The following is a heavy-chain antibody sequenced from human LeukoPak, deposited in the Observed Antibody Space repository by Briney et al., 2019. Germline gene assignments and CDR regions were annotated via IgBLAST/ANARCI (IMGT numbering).Heavy chain of an antibody. V-gene: IGHV3-9*01. Sequence: GGSLRLSCAASGFTFEDYATHWVRQAPGKGLEWVSGINWNSASTGYADSVKDRFTISRDNVMNSLYLRMNSLRPEDTALYYCVKDRRNPYRPEGPFDPWGQGTLVTVSS. CDR2: INWNSAST. CDR1: GFTFEDYA. J-gene: IGHJ5*02. D-gene: IGHD1-14*01. CDR3: VKDRRNPYRPEGPFDP.